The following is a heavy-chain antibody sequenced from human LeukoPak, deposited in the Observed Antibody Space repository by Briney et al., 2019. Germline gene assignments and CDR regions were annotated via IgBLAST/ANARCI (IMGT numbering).Heavy chain of an antibody. D-gene: IGHD4-23*01. V-gene: IGHV1-2*02. CDR1: GYTFTGYY. J-gene: IGHJ4*02. CDR2: INPNSGGT. Sequence: GASVKVSCKASGYTFTGYYMHWVRQAPGQGLEWMGWINPNSGGTNYAQKFQGRVTMTRDTSISTAYMELSRLRSDDTAVYYCARESSPLNHGGRHEIDYWGQGTLVTVSS. CDR3: ARESSPLNHGGRHEIDY.